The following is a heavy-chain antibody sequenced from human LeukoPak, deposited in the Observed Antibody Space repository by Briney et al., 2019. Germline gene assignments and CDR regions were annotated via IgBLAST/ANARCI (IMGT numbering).Heavy chain of an antibody. Sequence: SETLSLTCAVYGGSFSGYYWSWIRQPPGKGLEWIGEINHSGSTNYNPSLKSRVTISVDTSKNQFSLKLSSVTAADTAVYYCARGRRAFFYYYDSSGYYGNWGQGTLVTVSS. D-gene: IGHD3-22*01. J-gene: IGHJ4*02. V-gene: IGHV4-34*01. CDR3: ARGRRAFFYYYDSSGYYGN. CDR1: GGSFSGYY. CDR2: INHSGST.